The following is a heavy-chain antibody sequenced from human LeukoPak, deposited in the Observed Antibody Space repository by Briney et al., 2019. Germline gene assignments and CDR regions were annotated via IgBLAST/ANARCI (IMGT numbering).Heavy chain of an antibody. CDR3: ARDPYYDSSGSTFDDAFDI. CDR2: IIPIFGTT. D-gene: IGHD3-22*01. Sequence: SVKVSCKASGGTFSSYAISWVRQAPGQGLEWMGGIIPIFGTTNYAQKFQGRVTITTDESTSTAYMELSSLRSEDTAVYYCARDPYYDSSGSTFDDAFDIWGQGTMVTVSS. J-gene: IGHJ3*02. V-gene: IGHV1-69*05. CDR1: GGTFSSYA.